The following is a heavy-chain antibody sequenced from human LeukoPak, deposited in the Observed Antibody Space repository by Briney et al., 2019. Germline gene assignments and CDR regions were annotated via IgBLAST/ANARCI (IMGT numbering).Heavy chain of an antibody. V-gene: IGHV4-39*07. CDR2: IYYSGTT. J-gene: IGHJ5*02. Sequence: PSETLSLICTVSGGSISSSSYYWGWIRQPPGKGLEWIGSIYYSGTTYYDPSLKSRVTISVDTSKNQFSLKLNFVTAADTAVYYCARDLSGEYSSSWYWFDPWGQGTLVTVSS. CDR3: ARDLSGEYSSSWYWFDP. D-gene: IGHD6-13*01. CDR1: GGSISSSSYY.